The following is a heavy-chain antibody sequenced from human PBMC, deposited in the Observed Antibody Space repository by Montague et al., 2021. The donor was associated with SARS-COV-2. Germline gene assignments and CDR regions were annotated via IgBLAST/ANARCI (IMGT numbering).Heavy chain of an antibody. CDR2: VDYSGLT. CDR1: RDSISSHNYF. CDR3: AKDGEALAWGTFDI. D-gene: IGHD3-10*01. V-gene: IGHV4-39*07. J-gene: IGHJ3*02. Sequence: SETLSLTCTVSRDSISSHNYFWAWLRQPPGKGLEWIGSVDYSGLTFYNPSLESRVTISADTSKKQFSLKVNSVTAADTAVYCCAKDGEALAWGTFDIWGQGTMVTVSS.